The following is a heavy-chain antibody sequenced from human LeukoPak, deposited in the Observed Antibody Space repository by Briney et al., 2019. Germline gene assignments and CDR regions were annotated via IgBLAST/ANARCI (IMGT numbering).Heavy chain of an antibody. Sequence: GGSLRLSCAASGFTFSSYSMNWVRQAPGKGLEWVSSISSSSSYIYYADSVKGRFTISRDNAKNSLYLQMNSLRADDTAVYYCAGYASSDRRDAFDIWGQGTMVTVSS. D-gene: IGHD3-22*01. J-gene: IGHJ3*02. V-gene: IGHV3-21*01. CDR1: GFTFSSYS. CDR3: AGYASSDRRDAFDI. CDR2: ISSSSSYI.